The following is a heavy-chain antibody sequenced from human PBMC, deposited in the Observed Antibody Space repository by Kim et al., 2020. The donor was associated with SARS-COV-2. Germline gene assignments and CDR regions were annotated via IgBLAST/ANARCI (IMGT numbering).Heavy chain of an antibody. CDR2: ISAYNGNT. Sequence: ASVKVSCKASGYTFTSYGISWVRQAPGQGLEWMGWISAYNGNTNYAQKLQGRVTMTTDTSTSTAYMELRSLRSDDTAVYYCARFPKYSSSWYRYGMDVWGQGTTVTVSS. J-gene: IGHJ6*02. D-gene: IGHD6-13*01. V-gene: IGHV1-18*01. CDR1: GYTFTSYG. CDR3: ARFPKYSSSWYRYGMDV.